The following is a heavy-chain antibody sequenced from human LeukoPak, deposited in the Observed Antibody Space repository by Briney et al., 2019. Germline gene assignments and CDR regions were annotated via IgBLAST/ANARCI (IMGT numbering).Heavy chain of an antibody. CDR1: GGSISSSSYY. Sequence: SETLSLTCTVSGGSISSSSYYWGWIRQPPGKGLEWIGSIYYSGSTYYNPSLKSRVTISVDTSKNQFSLKLSSVTAADTAVYYCARVLRSHYYYYMGVWGKGTTVTVSS. V-gene: IGHV4-39*07. CDR2: IYYSGST. CDR3: ARVLRSHYYYYMGV. J-gene: IGHJ6*03. D-gene: IGHD3-10*01.